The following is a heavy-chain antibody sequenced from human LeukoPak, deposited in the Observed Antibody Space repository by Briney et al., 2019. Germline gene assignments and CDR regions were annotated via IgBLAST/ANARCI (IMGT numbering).Heavy chain of an antibody. Sequence: PSETLSLTCAVYGGSFSGDSWRWIRQPPGKGLEWIGEINHSGSTNYNPSLKSRVTISVDTSKNQFSLKLSSVTAADTAVYYCARGGRMVRAVRLFQPWGQRPLVTVSS. CDR2: INHSGST. CDR1: GGSFSGDS. D-gene: IGHD3-10*01. V-gene: IGHV4-34*01. CDR3: ARGGRMVRAVRLFQP. J-gene: IGHJ1*01.